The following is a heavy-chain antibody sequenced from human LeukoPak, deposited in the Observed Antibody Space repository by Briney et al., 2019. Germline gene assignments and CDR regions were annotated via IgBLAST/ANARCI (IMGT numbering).Heavy chain of an antibody. Sequence: SETLSLTCTVSGGSIGSSGYYWGWIRQPPGKGLEWIGSIHYSGSTYYNPSLKSRVTISVDTSKNQFSLKLSTVTAADTAVYYCARGRPKPLIVVPDSMSAPFQHWGEGTLVTVSS. V-gene: IGHV4-39*01. CDR2: IHYSGST. CDR3: ARGRPKPLIVVPDSMSAPFQH. D-gene: IGHD2-2*01. J-gene: IGHJ1*01. CDR1: GGSIGSSGYY.